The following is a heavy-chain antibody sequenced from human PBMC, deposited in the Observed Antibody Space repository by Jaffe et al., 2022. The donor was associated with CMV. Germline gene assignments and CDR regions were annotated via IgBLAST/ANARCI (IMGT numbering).Heavy chain of an antibody. CDR3: ARLRGLVVPEALDV. J-gene: IGHJ6*04. CDR2: IDPTDSFT. Sequence: EEQLVQSGAEVKKPGESLRISCQGSGYRFTNYWISWVRQMPGKGLEWMGRIDPTDSFTNYSPSFQGHVTISVDKSINTAYLRWRSLKASDTAMYYCARLRGLVVPEALDVWGNGTTVTVSS. CDR1: GYRFTNYW. V-gene: IGHV5-10-1*03. D-gene: IGHD2-2*01.